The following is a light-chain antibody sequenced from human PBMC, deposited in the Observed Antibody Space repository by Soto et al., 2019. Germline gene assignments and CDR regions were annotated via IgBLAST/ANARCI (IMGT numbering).Light chain of an antibody. CDR3: QQYDKRPPWT. V-gene: IGKV3-20*01. Sequence: EIVLTQSPGTLSLSPGERATLSCRASQNVDSNYLAWYQQKPGQAPRIIIFGASSRATGIPDRFSGSGSGTEFTLTISSLQSEDFAVYYCQQYDKRPPWTFGQGTKVDIK. CDR1: QNVDSNY. CDR2: GAS. J-gene: IGKJ1*01.